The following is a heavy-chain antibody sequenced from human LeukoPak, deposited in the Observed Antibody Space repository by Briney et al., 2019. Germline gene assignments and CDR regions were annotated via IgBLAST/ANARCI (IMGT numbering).Heavy chain of an antibody. CDR1: GGSFSGYY. J-gene: IGHJ5*02. Sequence: SETLSLTCAVSGGSFSGYYWSWIRQPPGKGLEWIGYIYYSGSTNYNPSLKSRVTISVDTSKNQFSLKLSSVTAADTAVYYCARVRYCSGGSCSGWFDPWGQGTLVTVSS. CDR2: IYYSGST. V-gene: IGHV4-59*01. D-gene: IGHD2-15*01. CDR3: ARVRYCSGGSCSGWFDP.